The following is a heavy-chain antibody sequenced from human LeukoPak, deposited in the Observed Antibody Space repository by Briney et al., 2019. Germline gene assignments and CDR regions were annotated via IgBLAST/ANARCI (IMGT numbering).Heavy chain of an antibody. D-gene: IGHD1-20*01. V-gene: IGHV4-34*01. Sequence: SETLSLTCAVYGGSFSGYYWSWIRQPPGKGLEWLGEINHSGSTNYNPSLKSRVTISVDTSKNQFSLKLSSVTAADTAVYYCATSTNLLTGTTLGYFDYWGQGTLVSVSS. J-gene: IGHJ4*02. CDR2: INHSGST. CDR1: GGSFSGYY. CDR3: ATSTNLLTGTTLGYFDY.